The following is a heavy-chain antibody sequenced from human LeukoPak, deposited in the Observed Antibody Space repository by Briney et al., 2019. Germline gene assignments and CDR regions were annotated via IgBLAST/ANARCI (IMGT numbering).Heavy chain of an antibody. Sequence: PGGSLRLSCAASGFTFSSYGMHWVRQAPGKGLEWVAYIRYDGSNKYYADSVKGRFTISRDNAKNSLYLQMNSLRAEDTAVYYCARTLMDTAMVWAGEFDYWGQGTLVTVSS. V-gene: IGHV3-30*02. J-gene: IGHJ4*02. CDR3: ARTLMDTAMVWAGEFDY. CDR2: IRYDGSNK. D-gene: IGHD5-18*01. CDR1: GFTFSSYG.